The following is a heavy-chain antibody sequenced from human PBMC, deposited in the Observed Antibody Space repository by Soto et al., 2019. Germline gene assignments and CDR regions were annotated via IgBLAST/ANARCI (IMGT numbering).Heavy chain of an antibody. CDR2: IIPIFGTA. CDR3: ARGVARIAVAGTLGDWFDP. V-gene: IGHV1-69*12. CDR1: GGTFSSYA. J-gene: IGHJ5*02. D-gene: IGHD6-19*01. Sequence: QVQLVQSGAEVKKPGSSVKVSCKASGGTFSSYAISWVRQAPGQGLEWMGGIIPIFGTANYAQKFQGRVTITADESTSTAYMELSSLRSEDTAVYYCARGVARIAVAGTLGDWFDPWGQGTLVTVSS.